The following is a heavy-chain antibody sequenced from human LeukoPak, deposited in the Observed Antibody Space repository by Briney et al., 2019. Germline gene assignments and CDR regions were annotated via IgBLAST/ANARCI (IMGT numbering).Heavy chain of an antibody. J-gene: IGHJ4*02. CDR1: GFTFSSYW. Sequence: PGGSLRLSCAASGFTFSSYWMSWVRQVPGKGLEWVANIKPDGSEKYYVDSVKGRFTISRDNAKNSLYLQMNSLRAEDTAVYYCARDFGTIVVVTAIVDWGQGTLVTVSS. CDR2: IKPDGSEK. D-gene: IGHD2-21*02. CDR3: ARDFGTIVVVTAIVD. V-gene: IGHV3-7*01.